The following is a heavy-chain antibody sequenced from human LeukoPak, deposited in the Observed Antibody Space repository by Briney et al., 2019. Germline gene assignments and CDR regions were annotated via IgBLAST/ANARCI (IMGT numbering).Heavy chain of an antibody. J-gene: IGHJ3*02. CDR3: ARGSYCSSTSCHRENAFDI. CDR2: INPNSGGT. Sequence: ASVKVSCKASGYTFTGYYMHWVRQAPGQGLEWMGWINPNSGGTNYAQKFQGRVTMTRDTSISTAYMELSRLRSDDTAVYYCARGSYCSSTSCHRENAFDIWGQGTMVTVSS. CDR1: GYTFTGYY. V-gene: IGHV1-2*02. D-gene: IGHD2-2*02.